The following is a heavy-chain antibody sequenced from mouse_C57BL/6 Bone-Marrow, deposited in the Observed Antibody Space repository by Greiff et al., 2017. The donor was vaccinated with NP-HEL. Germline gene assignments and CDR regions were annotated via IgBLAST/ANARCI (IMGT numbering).Heavy chain of an antibody. V-gene: IGHV5-9-1*02. CDR1: GFTFSSYA. Sequence: EVHLVESGEGLVKPGGSLKLSCAASGFTFSSYAMSWVRQTPEKRLEWVAYISSGGDYIYYADTVKGRFTISRDNARNTLYLQMSSLKSEDTAMYYCCSSYSHNYAMDDWGQGTSVTVSS. J-gene: IGHJ4*01. CDR2: ISSGGDYI. CDR3: CSSYSHNYAMDD. D-gene: IGHD1-1*01.